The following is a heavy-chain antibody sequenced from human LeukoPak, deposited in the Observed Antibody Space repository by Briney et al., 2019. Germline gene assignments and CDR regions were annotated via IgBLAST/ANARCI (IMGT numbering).Heavy chain of an antibody. V-gene: IGHV3-23*01. CDR3: AKAHYDILTGYISFDY. CDR1: GFTFSSYA. CDR2: ISGSGGST. D-gene: IGHD3-9*01. Sequence: GGSLRLSCAASGFTFSSYAMSWVRQAPGKGLGWVSAISGSGGSTYYADSVKGRFTISRDNSKNTLYLQMNSLRAEDTAVYYCAKAHYDILTGYISFDYWGQGTLVTVSS. J-gene: IGHJ4*02.